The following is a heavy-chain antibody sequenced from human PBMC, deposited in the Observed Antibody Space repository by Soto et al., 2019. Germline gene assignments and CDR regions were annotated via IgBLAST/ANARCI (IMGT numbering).Heavy chain of an antibody. J-gene: IGHJ6*02. D-gene: IGHD2-2*01. V-gene: IGHV5-51*01. Sequence: HGESLNISCNGSCYSFTIYFIGWVRQMPGKGLEWMGIIYPGDSDTRYSPSFQGQVTISADKSISTAYLQWSSLKASDTAMYYCARSPTDCSSTSCFPYYYYGMDVWGQGTTVTVSS. CDR1: CYSFTIYF. CDR2: IYPGDSDT. CDR3: ARSPTDCSSTSCFPYYYYGMDV.